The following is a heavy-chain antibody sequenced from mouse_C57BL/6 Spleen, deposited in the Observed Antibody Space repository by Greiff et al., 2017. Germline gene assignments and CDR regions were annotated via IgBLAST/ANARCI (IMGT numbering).Heavy chain of an antibody. CDR2: IDPSDSYT. CDR1: GYTFTSYW. Sequence: QVQLQQPGAELVKPGASVKLSCKASGYTFTSYWMQWVKQRPGQGLEWIGEIDPSDSYTNYNQKFKGKATLTVDTSSRTAYLQLSSLTSEDSAVYSGESRDYYGSSYDWYFDVWGTGTTVTVSS. J-gene: IGHJ1*03. D-gene: IGHD1-1*01. CDR3: ESRDYYGSSYDWYFDV. V-gene: IGHV1-50*01.